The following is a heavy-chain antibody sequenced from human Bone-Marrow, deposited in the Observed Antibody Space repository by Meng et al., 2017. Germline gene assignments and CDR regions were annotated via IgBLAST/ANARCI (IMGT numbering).Heavy chain of an antibody. D-gene: IGHD1-26*01. Sequence: GESLKISCAASGFPFSSYAMQWVRQAPGKGLEWVAVISYDGSNKYYAASVKGRFTISRDNSKNTLYLQVNSLRAEDTAVYYCARASSGSYYFDLDYWGQGTLVTVSS. V-gene: IGHV3-30*04. CDR1: GFPFSSYA. J-gene: IGHJ4*02. CDR2: ISYDGSNK. CDR3: ARASSGSYYFDLDY.